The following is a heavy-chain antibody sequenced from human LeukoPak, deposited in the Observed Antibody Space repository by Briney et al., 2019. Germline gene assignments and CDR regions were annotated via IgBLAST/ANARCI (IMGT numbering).Heavy chain of an antibody. J-gene: IGHJ4*02. D-gene: IGHD6-6*01. CDR1: GYTFTSYD. CDR3: ARDGYSSSSYRGFDY. CDR2: IIPIFGTA. V-gene: IGHV1-69*13. Sequence: ASVKVSCKASGYTFTSYDINWVRQAPGQGLEWMGGIIPIFGTANYAQKFQGRVTITADESTSTAYMELSSLRSEDTAVYYCARDGYSSSSYRGFDYWGQGTLVTVSS.